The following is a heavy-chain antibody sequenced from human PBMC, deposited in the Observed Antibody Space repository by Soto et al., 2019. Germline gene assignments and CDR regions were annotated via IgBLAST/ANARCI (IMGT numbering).Heavy chain of an antibody. D-gene: IGHD6-6*01. J-gene: IGHJ4*02. CDR1: GFTFSSYG. Sequence: GGSLRLSCAASGFTFSSYGMHWVRQAPGKGLEWVAVIWDDGSNKYYADSVKGRFTISRDNSKNTLYLQMNSLRAEDTAVYYCASLLTISSIAARDYWGQGTLVTVSS. V-gene: IGHV3-33*08. CDR2: IWDDGSNK. CDR3: ASLLTISSIAARDY.